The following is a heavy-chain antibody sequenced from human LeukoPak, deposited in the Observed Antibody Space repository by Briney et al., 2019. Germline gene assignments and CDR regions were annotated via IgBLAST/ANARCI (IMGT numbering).Heavy chain of an antibody. CDR1: GFTFSSYS. D-gene: IGHD6-19*01. CDR2: ISYDGSNK. V-gene: IGHV3-30-3*01. CDR3: AKDRARVAGPYYFDY. Sequence: PGRSLRLSCAASGFTFSSYSMHWVRQAPGKGLEWVAVISYDGSNKYYADSVKGRFTISRDNSKNTLYLQMNSLRAEDTAVYYCAKDRARVAGPYYFDYWGQGTLVTVSS. J-gene: IGHJ4*02.